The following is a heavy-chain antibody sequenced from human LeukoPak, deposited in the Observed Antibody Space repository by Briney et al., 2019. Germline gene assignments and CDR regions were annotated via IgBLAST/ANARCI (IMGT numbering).Heavy chain of an antibody. D-gene: IGHD3-3*01. J-gene: IGHJ4*02. V-gene: IGHV3-53*01. Sequence: GGSLRLSCAASGFTVSSNYMSWVRQAPGKGLEWVSVIYSGGSTYYADSVKGRFTISRDNSKNTLYLQMNSLRAEDTAVYYCARGPLNLGVVTPEYYFDYWGQGTLVTVSS. CDR2: IYSGGST. CDR1: GFTVSSNY. CDR3: ARGPLNLGVVTPEYYFDY.